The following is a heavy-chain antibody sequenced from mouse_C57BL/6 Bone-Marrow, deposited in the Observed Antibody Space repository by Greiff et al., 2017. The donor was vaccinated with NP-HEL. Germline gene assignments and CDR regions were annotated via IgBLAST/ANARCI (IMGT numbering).Heavy chain of an antibody. J-gene: IGHJ3*01. Sequence: VQLQQSGPELVKPGASVKISCKASGYSFTGYYMNWVKQSPEKSLEWIGKINPSTGGTTYNQKFKAKATLTVDKSSSTAYMQLKSLTSEDSAVYYCARAGYYYGSSPFAYWGQGTLVTVSA. CDR2: INPSTGGT. CDR3: ARAGYYYGSSPFAY. CDR1: GYSFTGYY. D-gene: IGHD1-1*01. V-gene: IGHV1-42*01.